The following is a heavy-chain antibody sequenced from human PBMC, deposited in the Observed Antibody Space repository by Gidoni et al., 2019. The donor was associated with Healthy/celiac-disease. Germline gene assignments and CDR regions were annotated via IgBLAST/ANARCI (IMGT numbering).Heavy chain of an antibody. Sequence: QVQLQESGPGLVKPSQTLSLTCTVSGGSISSGDYYWSWIRQPPGKGLAWIGYIYYSGSTYYNPSLKRRVTISVDTSKNQFSLKLSSVTAADTAVYYCARDWEYGDYWYFDLWGRGTLVTVSS. D-gene: IGHD4-17*01. J-gene: IGHJ2*01. CDR2: IYYSGST. CDR1: GGSISSGDYY. V-gene: IGHV4-30-4*01. CDR3: ARDWEYGDYWYFDL.